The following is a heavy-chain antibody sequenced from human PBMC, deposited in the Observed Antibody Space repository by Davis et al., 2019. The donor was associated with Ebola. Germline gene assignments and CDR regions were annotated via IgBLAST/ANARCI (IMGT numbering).Heavy chain of an antibody. J-gene: IGHJ2*01. D-gene: IGHD6-6*01. V-gene: IGHV4-39*07. CDR1: GGSISSHY. CDR2: IYYNGRT. CDR3: ARLSGLFSSSSGALYFDL. Sequence: SETLSLTCTVSGGSISSHYWGWVRQPPGKGLEWIGAIYYNGRTYYNSSLESRVTISLDTSKNQFSLKLRSVTAADTAVYFCARLSGLFSSSSGALYFDLWGRGTLVSVSS.